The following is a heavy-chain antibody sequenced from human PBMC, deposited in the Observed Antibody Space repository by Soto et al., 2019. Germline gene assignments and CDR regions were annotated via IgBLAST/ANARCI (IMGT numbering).Heavy chain of an antibody. CDR2: IVVGSGNT. CDR3: AADEGYSSSSSYYYYGMDV. Sequence: SVKVSCKASGFTFTSSAVQWVRQARGQRLEWIGWIVVGSGNTNYAQKFQERVTITRDMSTSTAYMELSSLRSEDTAVYYCAADEGYSSSSSYYYYGMDVWGQGTTVTV. CDR1: GFTFTSSA. V-gene: IGHV1-58*01. J-gene: IGHJ6*02. D-gene: IGHD6-6*01.